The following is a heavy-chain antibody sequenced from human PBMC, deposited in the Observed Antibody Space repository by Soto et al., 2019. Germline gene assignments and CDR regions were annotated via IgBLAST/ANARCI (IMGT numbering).Heavy chain of an antibody. J-gene: IGHJ4*02. CDR3: ARRSSGWYFDY. CDR1: GFTFSSYA. Sequence: EVQLLESGGGLVQPGGSLRLSCAASGFTFSSYAMNWVRQAPGKWLEWVSVISGSGDSTYYADSVKGRFTISRDNSKNTLYLQMNSLRAEDTAVYYCARRSSGWYFDYWGQGTLVTVSS. V-gene: IGHV3-23*01. D-gene: IGHD6-19*01. CDR2: ISGSGDST.